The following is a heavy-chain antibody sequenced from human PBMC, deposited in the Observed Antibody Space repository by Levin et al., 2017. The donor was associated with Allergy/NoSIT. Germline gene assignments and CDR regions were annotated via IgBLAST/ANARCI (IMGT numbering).Heavy chain of an antibody. J-gene: IGHJ4*02. CDR1: GGSMSPSY. CDR2: IFHSGST. CDR3: ARARDSYGYLPLDY. V-gene: IGHV4-59*01. D-gene: IGHD5-18*01. Sequence: SQTLSLTCSVFGGSMSPSYWSWIRQTPGRGLEWIGYIFHSGSTSYNPSLEGRVTISIDKSRTQFSLKLSSVTAADTALYFCARARDSYGYLPLDYWGQGTLAIVST.